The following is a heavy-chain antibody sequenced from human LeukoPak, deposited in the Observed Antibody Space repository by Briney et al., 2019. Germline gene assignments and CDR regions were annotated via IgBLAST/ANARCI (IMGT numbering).Heavy chain of an antibody. J-gene: IGHJ1*01. CDR2: IYYSGST. V-gene: IGHV4-59*01. Sequence: PSETLSLTCTVSGGSISSYYWSWIRQPPGKGLEWIGDIYYSGSTNYNPSLKSRVTISVYTSKNQFSLKLSSVTAADTAVYYCARLKYYYDSSGYRAEYFQHWGQGTLVTVSS. CDR1: GGSISSYY. D-gene: IGHD3-22*01. CDR3: ARLKYYYDSSGYRAEYFQH.